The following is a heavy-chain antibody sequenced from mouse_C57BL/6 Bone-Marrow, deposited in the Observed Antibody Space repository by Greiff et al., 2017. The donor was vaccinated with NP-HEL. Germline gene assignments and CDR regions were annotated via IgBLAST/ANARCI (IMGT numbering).Heavy chain of an antibody. CDR1: GYSFTGYY. CDR3: ARRRYYGLDY. V-gene: IGHV1-42*01. Sequence: VQLQQSGPELVKPGASVKISCKASGYSFTGYYMNWVKQSPEKSLEWIGEINPSTGGTTYNQKFKAKATLTVDKSSSTAYMQLKSLTSEDSAVYYCARRRYYGLDYWGQGTTLTVSS. J-gene: IGHJ2*01. CDR2: INPSTGGT. D-gene: IGHD1-1*02.